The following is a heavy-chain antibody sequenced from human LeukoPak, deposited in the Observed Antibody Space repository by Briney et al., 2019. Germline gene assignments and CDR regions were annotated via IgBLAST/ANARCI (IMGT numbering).Heavy chain of an antibody. Sequence: PSETLSLTCAVYGGSFSGYYWSWIRQPPGKGLEWIGEINHSGSTNYNPSLKSRVTISVDTSKNQFSLKLGSVTAADTAVYYCATGGYSSGWYKVGYYFDYWGQGTLVTVSS. CDR1: GGSFSGYY. CDR2: INHSGST. J-gene: IGHJ4*02. CDR3: ATGGYSSGWYKVGYYFDY. D-gene: IGHD6-19*01. V-gene: IGHV4-34*01.